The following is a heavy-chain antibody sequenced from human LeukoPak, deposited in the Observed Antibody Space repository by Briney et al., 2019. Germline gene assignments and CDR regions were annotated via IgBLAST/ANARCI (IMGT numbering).Heavy chain of an antibody. CDR1: GYTFTSYG. CDR2: ISAYNGNT. J-gene: IGHJ5*02. Sequence: GASVKVSCKASGYTFTSYGISWVRQAPGQGLEWMGWISAYNGNTNYAQKLQGRVTITTDESTSTAYMELSSLRSEDTAVYYCARDGDFWSDWASWGQGTLVAVSS. CDR3: ARDGDFWSDWAS. D-gene: IGHD3-3*01. V-gene: IGHV1-18*01.